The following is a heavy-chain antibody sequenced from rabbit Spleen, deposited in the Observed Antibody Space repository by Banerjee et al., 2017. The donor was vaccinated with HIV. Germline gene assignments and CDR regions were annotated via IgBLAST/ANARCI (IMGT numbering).Heavy chain of an antibody. CDR2: IYGGSSGKT. CDR1: GFSFSGRYW. D-gene: IGHD1-1*01. J-gene: IGHJ4*01. CDR3: ARDLVAVIGWNFNL. Sequence: QEQLVESGGGLVQPEGSLTLTCTASGFSFSGRYWICWVRPAPGKGLEWIACIYGGSSGKTDYASWVNGRFTISKTSSTTVTLQVTSLTGADTATYFCARDLVAVIGWNFNLWGQGTLVTVS. V-gene: IGHV1S45*01.